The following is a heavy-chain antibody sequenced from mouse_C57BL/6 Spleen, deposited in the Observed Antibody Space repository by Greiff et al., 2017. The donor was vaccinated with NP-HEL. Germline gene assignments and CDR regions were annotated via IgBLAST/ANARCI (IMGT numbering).Heavy chain of an antibody. CDR1: GYAFTNYL. Sequence: QVQLQQSGAELVRPGTSVKVSCKASGYAFTNYLIEWVKQRPGQGLEWIGVINPGSGGTNYNEKFTGKATLTADNSYSTADRQLSSRTSEGSGVYVSARYEYDLVCSYWGQGTLVTVSA. J-gene: IGHJ3*01. D-gene: IGHD2-4*01. V-gene: IGHV1-54*01. CDR3: ARYEYDLVCSY. CDR2: INPGSGGT.